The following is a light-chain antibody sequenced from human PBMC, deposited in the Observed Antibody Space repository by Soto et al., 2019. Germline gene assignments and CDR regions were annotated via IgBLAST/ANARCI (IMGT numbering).Light chain of an antibody. CDR3: QQYGSSPGT. CDR1: QSVSSSY. V-gene: IGKV3-20*01. CDR2: GSS. Sequence: EIVLTQSPGTLSLSPGERATLSCRASQSVSSSYLAWYQQKPGQAPRLLIYGSSSSATGIPDRFSGSGSGTDLPLTISRLEPEDFAVYYCQQYGSSPGTFGQGTKVEIK. J-gene: IGKJ1*01.